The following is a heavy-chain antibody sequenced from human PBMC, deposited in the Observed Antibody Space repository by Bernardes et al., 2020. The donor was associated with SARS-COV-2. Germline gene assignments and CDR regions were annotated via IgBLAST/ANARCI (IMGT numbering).Heavy chain of an antibody. J-gene: IGHJ6*04. CDR1: GFTFNIYS. V-gene: IGHV3-21*01. CDR3: AKDPGTTTPWSWMEV. Sequence: GGSLRLSCTASGFTFNIYSMNWVRQAPGKGLVWVSPFSDNSTYITYADSVRGRFTISRDNAKNSLFLQMNSLGADDTAVYFCAKDPGTTTPWSWMEVWGKGTTVTVSS. D-gene: IGHD1-1*01. CDR2: FSDNSTYI.